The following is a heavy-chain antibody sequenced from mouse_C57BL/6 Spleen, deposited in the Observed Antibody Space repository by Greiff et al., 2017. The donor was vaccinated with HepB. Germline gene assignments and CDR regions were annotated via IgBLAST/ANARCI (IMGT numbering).Heavy chain of an antibody. D-gene: IGHD2-14*01. Sequence: VQLQQSGADLAKPGASVKLSCKASGYTFTSYWMHWVKQRPGQGLEWIGYINPSSGYTKYNQKFKDKATLTADISSSTAYMQLSSLTYEDAAVYYCARWGYSRGYFDVWGTGTTVTVSS. CDR2: INPSSGYT. CDR1: GYTFTSYW. V-gene: IGHV1-7*01. CDR3: ARWGYSRGYFDV. J-gene: IGHJ1*03.